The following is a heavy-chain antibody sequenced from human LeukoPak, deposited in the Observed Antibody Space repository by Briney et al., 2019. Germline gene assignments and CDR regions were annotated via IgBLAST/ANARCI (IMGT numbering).Heavy chain of an antibody. Sequence: SETLSLTCTVSGGSISSYYWSWIRQPAGKGLEWIGSIYYSGSTYYNPSLKSRVTISVDTSKNQFSLKLSSVTAADTAVYYCARLNYVGHFDYWGQGTLVTVSS. V-gene: IGHV4-59*05. CDR2: IYYSGST. CDR1: GGSISSYY. D-gene: IGHD1-7*01. CDR3: ARLNYVGHFDY. J-gene: IGHJ4*02.